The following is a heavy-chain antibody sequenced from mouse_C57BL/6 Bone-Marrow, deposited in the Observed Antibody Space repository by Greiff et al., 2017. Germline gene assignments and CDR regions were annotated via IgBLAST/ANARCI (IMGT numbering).Heavy chain of an antibody. J-gene: IGHJ2*01. CDR2: IYPGDGDT. Sequence: VQRVESGPELVKPGASVKISCKASGYAFSSSWMNWVKQRPGKGLEWIGRIYPGDGDTNYNGKFKGKATLTADKSSSTAYMQLSSLTSEDSAVYFCARSGDYYGGNYYFDYWGQGTTLTVSS. V-gene: IGHV1-82*01. CDR3: ARSGDYYGGNYYFDY. CDR1: GYAFSSSW. D-gene: IGHD1-1*01.